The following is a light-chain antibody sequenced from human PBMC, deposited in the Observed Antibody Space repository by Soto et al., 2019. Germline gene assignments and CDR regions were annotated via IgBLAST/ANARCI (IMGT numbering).Light chain of an antibody. CDR2: GAS. V-gene: IGKV3-15*01. J-gene: IGKJ2*01. CDR1: QSVSSN. Sequence: EIVMTQSPATLSVSPGERATLSCRASQSVSSNLAWYQQKPGQAPRLLIYGASTRATGIPARFSGSGSGTEFTLTISSLQSEDFAVYYCQQYNDWPPKQYTFGQGPKLETK. CDR3: QQYNDWPPKQYT.